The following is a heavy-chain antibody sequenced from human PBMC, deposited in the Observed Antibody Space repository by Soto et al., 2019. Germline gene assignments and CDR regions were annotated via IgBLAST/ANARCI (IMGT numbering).Heavy chain of an antibody. J-gene: IGHJ6*02. Sequence: GGSLRLSCAASGFTFSSYGMHWVRQAPGKGLEWVAVIWYDGSNKYYADSVKGRFTISRGNSKNTLYLQMNSLRAEDTAVYYCARSPYIYCSSTSCYYYYYGMDVWGQGTTVTVSS. CDR1: GFTFSSYG. CDR3: ARSPYIYCSSTSCYYYYYGMDV. D-gene: IGHD2-2*01. CDR2: IWYDGSNK. V-gene: IGHV3-33*01.